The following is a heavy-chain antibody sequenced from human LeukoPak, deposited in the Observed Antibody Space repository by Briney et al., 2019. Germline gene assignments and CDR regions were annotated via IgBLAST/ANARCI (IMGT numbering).Heavy chain of an antibody. CDR1: GYTFTGYY. D-gene: IGHD3-10*01. V-gene: IGHV1-2*02. J-gene: IGHJ4*02. CDR2: INPNSGGT. Sequence: ASVKVSCKASGYTFTGYYMHWVRQPPGQGLEWMGWINPNSGGTNYAQKFQGRVTMTTDTSTSTAYMELRSLRSDDTAVYYCARGSLGIFGVSFDYWGQGTLVTVSS. CDR3: ARGSLGIFGVSFDY.